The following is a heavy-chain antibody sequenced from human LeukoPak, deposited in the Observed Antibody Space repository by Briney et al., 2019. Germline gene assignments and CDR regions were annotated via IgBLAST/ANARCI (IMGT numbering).Heavy chain of an antibody. CDR3: TRQDGVFQFDY. CDR1: GFTFSGSA. D-gene: IGHD3-16*01. CDR2: IRSKANSYAT. V-gene: IGHV3-73*01. J-gene: IGHJ4*02. Sequence: GGSLRLSCVASGFTFSGSAMHWVRQASGKGLEWVGRIRSKANSYATAYAASVKGRFTISRDDSKNTAYLQMNSLKTEDTAVYYCTRQDGVFQFDYWGQGTLVTVSS.